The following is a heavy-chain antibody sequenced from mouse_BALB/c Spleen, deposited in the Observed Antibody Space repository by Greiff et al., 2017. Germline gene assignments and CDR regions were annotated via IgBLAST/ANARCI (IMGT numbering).Heavy chain of an antibody. V-gene: IGHV5-6-4*01. CDR2: ISSGGSYT. CDR1: GFTFSSYT. J-gene: IGHJ2*01. CDR3: TRGEDYLDY. Sequence: EVKLVESGGGLVKPGGSLKLSCAASGFTFSSYTMSWVRQTPEKRLEWVATISSGGSYTYYPDSVKGRFTISRDNAKNTLYLQMSSLKSEDTAMYYCTRGEDYLDYWGQGTTLTVSS.